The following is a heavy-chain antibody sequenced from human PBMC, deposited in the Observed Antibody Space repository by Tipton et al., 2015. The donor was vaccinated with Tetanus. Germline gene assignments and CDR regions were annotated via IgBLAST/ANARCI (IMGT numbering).Heavy chain of an antibody. Sequence: LRLSCTVSGDSISSGDYYWSWIRQPPGKGLEWIGYIYNSGSTYYNPSLKSRITISVDTSKSQFSLNLSSVTAADTAVYYCAREGYSFDGSSYYYYFDSWGQGTLVTVSS. CDR2: IYNSGST. J-gene: IGHJ4*02. CDR3: AREGYSFDGSSYYYYFDS. V-gene: IGHV4-30-4*01. D-gene: IGHD3-22*01. CDR1: GDSISSGDYY.